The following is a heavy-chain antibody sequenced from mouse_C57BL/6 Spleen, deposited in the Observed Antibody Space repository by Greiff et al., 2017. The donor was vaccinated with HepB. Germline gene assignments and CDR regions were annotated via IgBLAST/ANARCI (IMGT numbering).Heavy chain of an antibody. Sequence: DVKLVESGGDLVKPGGSLKLSCAASGFTFSSYGMSWVRQTPDKRLEWVATISSGGSYTYYPDSVKGRFTISRDNAKNTLYLQMSSLKSEDTAMYYCARLTGTGYFDYWGQGTTLTVSS. D-gene: IGHD4-1*01. J-gene: IGHJ2*01. CDR3: ARLTGTGYFDY. CDR2: ISSGGSYT. V-gene: IGHV5-6*02. CDR1: GFTFSSYG.